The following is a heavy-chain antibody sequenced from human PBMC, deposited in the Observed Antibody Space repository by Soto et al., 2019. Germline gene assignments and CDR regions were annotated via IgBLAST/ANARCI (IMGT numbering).Heavy chain of an antibody. CDR1: GFTFSSYG. D-gene: IGHD3-16*01. CDR2: IWYDGSNK. J-gene: IGHJ4*02. CDR3: AREGGGYYFDY. Sequence: GGSLRLSCAASGFTFSSYGMHWVRQAPGKGLEWVAVIWYDGSNKYYADSVKGRFTISRDNSKNTLYLQMGSLRAEDMAVYYCAREGGGYYFDYWGQGTLVTVSS. V-gene: IGHV3-33*01.